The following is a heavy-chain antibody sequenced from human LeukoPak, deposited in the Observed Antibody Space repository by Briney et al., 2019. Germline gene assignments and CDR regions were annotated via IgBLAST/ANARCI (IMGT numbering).Heavy chain of an antibody. D-gene: IGHD2-15*01. Sequence: GASVKVSCKASDHTFTTYGITWVRQVPGQGLEWMGWISVYNGDTKYAQKLQGRVTMTTDTSTSTAYMELRSLRSDDTAVYYCARTDIVVVVAATPGYFQHWGQGTLVTVSS. CDR3: ARTDIVVVVAATPGYFQH. V-gene: IGHV1-18*01. J-gene: IGHJ1*01. CDR2: ISVYNGDT. CDR1: DHTFTTYG.